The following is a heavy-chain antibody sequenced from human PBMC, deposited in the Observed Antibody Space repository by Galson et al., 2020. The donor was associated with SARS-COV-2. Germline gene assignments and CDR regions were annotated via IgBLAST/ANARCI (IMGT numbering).Heavy chain of an antibody. V-gene: IGHV3-23*01. D-gene: IGHD3-3*01. CDR3: VKDVIPRKGFWDAFDV. Sequence: ESLKISCPASGFIFSKYSMSWVRHAPGQGLESVSAIHGTGCYAFYADPVQRRFSLSIDDSNNNLPLQITSLRADDTAIYYCVKDVIPRKGFWDAFDVWGQGTVVTVSS. J-gene: IGHJ3*01. CDR2: IHGTGCYA. CDR1: GFIFSKYS.